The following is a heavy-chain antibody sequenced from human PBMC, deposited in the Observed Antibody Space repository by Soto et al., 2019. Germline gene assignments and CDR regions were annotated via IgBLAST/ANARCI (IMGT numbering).Heavy chain of an antibody. Sequence: PGGSLRLSCAASGFTFSSYAMSWVRQSPGKGLEWVSAISGSGGSTYYADSVKGRFTISRDNSKNTLYLQMNSLRAEDTAVYYCARGAVLQQNPYAFDIWGQGTMVTVSS. CDR2: ISGSGGST. CDR3: ARGAVLQQNPYAFDI. V-gene: IGHV3-23*01. CDR1: GFTFSSYA. J-gene: IGHJ3*02. D-gene: IGHD1-1*01.